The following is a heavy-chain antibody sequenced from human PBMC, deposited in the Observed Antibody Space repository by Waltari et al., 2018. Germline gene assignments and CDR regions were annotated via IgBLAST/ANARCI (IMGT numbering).Heavy chain of an antibody. J-gene: IGHJ4*02. CDR1: GFTVSSNY. CDR3: ARGSSGWSTFYFDY. CDR2: IYSGGST. Sequence: EVQLVESGGGLVQPGGSLRLSCAASGFTVSSNYMSWVRQAPGKGVEWVSVIYSGGSTYYADSVKGRFTISRDNSKNTLYLQMNSLRAEDTAVYYCARGSSGWSTFYFDYWGQGTLVTVSS. V-gene: IGHV3-66*02. D-gene: IGHD6-19*01.